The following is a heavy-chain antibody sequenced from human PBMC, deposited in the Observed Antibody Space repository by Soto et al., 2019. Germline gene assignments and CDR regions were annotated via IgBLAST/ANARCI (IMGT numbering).Heavy chain of an antibody. D-gene: IGHD4-17*01. CDR1: GFTFSMFS. CDR2: ISSNGDST. Sequence: GFTFSMFSMHWVRQAPGKGLEYVSGISSNGDSTYYADSVKGRFTISRDNSKNTLYLQMSSLRAVDTAVYYCVHPRSTVQIPPTWGQGTLVTVSS. J-gene: IGHJ5*02. CDR3: VHPRSTVQIPPT. V-gene: IGHV3-64D*06.